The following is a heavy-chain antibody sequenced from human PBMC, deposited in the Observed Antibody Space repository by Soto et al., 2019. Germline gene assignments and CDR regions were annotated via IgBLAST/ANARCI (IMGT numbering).Heavy chain of an antibody. Sequence: SETLSLTCAVYGGSFSGYYWSLIRQPPGKGLEWIGEINHSGSTNYNPSLKSRVTISVDTSKNQFSLKLSSVTAADTAVYYCARGNRRRRWRFLGWLSYGMDVWGKGTKVTSPQ. CDR1: GGSFSGYY. J-gene: IGHJ6*04. CDR2: INHSGST. D-gene: IGHD3-3*01. V-gene: IGHV4-34*01. CDR3: ARGNRRRRWRFLGWLSYGMDV.